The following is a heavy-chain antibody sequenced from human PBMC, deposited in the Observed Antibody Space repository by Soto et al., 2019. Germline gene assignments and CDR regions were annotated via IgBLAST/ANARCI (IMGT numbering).Heavy chain of an antibody. V-gene: IGHV4-31*03. CDR2: IYYSGST. D-gene: IGHD3-3*01. CDR3: ARGRYDFWSGSKAVYCGMDV. Sequence: SETLSLTCTVSGGSISSGGYYWSWIRQHPGKGLEWIGYIYYSGSTYYNPSLKSRVTISVDTSKNQFSLKLSSVTAADTAVYYCARGRYDFWSGSKAVYCGMDVWGQGTTVTVSS. J-gene: IGHJ6*02. CDR1: GGSISSGGYY.